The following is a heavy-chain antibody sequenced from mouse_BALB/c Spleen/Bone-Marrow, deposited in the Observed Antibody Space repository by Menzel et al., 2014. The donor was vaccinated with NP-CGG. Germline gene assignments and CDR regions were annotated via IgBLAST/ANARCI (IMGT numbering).Heavy chain of an antibody. CDR1: GFDFSRYW. D-gene: IGHD1-2*01. V-gene: IGHV4-1*02. J-gene: IGHJ3*01. Sequence: DVHLVESGGGLVQPGGSLKLSCAASGFDFSRYWMSWVRQAPGKGLEWIGEINPGSSTINYTPSLKDKFIISRDNAKNTLYLQMSKVRSEDTALYYCARLHSSGHFAYWGQGTLVTVSA. CDR3: ARLHSSGHFAY. CDR2: INPGSSTI.